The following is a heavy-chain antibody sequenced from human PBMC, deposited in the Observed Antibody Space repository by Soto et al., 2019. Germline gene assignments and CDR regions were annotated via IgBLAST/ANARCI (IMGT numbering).Heavy chain of an antibody. CDR2: ISPYSGNT. J-gene: IGHJ6*02. CDR3: AXXXXXXTPTPQDV. Sequence: QVQLVQSGDEVRKPGSSVKVSCKASGYIFVNYGIAWVRQAPGQGLEWMGWISPYSGNTHYASKVQGRLTMTTDTPTSTXYMALXXXXXXXXAVYXCAXXXXXXTPTPQDVWGQGTTVTVSS. V-gene: IGHV1-18*01. CDR1: GYIFVNYG.